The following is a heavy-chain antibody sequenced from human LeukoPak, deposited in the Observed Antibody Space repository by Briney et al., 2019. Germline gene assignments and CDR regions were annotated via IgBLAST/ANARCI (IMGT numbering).Heavy chain of an antibody. CDR2: VNPKNGET. Sequence: ASVKLSFKASGYKFSDYYVHWVHQAPGKGLEWMGRVNPKNGETMYVGKLLGRISISADTSTNTVYMELSSLRSEDTAVYYCATPSGSYFGYYYFHWWGQGTLVTVSS. CDR1: GYKFSDYY. CDR3: ATPSGSYFGYYYFHW. J-gene: IGHJ4*02. D-gene: IGHD1-26*01. V-gene: IGHV1-69-2*01.